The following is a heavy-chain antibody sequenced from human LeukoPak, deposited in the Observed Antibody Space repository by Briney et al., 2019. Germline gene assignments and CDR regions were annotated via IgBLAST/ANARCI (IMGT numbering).Heavy chain of an antibody. CDR2: ISHDGNNK. D-gene: IGHD2/OR15-2a*01. V-gene: IGHV3-30-3*01. CDR1: GFTFSSYA. J-gene: IGHJ4*02. Sequence: GGSLRLSCAASGFTFSSYAIHWVRQAPGKGLEWVAVISHDGNNKFYADSVKGRFTISRDNSKNTLYLQMNSLRIEDTAVYCARDGPFHDYWGQGTLVTVSS. CDR3: ARDGPFHDY.